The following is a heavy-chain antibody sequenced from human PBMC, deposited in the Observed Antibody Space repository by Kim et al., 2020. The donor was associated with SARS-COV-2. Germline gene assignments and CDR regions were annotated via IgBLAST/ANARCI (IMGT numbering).Heavy chain of an antibody. CDR2: INHSGST. CDR1: GGSFSGYY. J-gene: IGHJ6*02. CDR3: ARGEWGYGSSTSCYADGANNYYTYYCDLDV. V-gene: IGHV4-34*01. D-gene: IGHD2-2*01. Sequence: SETLSLTCAVYGGSFSGYYWSWIRQPPGKGLEWIGEINHSGSTNYNPSSKSRVTISVDTSKNQFSLKLSSVTAADTAVYYCARGEWGYGSSTSCYADGANNYYTYYCDLDVWGQGTTVTVSS.